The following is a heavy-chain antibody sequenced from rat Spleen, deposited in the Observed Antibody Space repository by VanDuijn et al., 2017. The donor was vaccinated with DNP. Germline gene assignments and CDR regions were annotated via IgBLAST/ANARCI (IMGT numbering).Heavy chain of an antibody. CDR1: GFTFSDYA. J-gene: IGHJ3*01. CDR2: IIFDGSSN. Sequence: EVQLVESGGGLVQPGNSLKLSCAASGFTFSDYAMAWVRQSPKKGLEWVATIIFDGSSNYYRDFVRGRFTISRDYSRSTLYLQMDILRSEDTATYYCATSSYFGYDYGFAYWGQGTLVTVSS. D-gene: IGHD1-7*01. V-gene: IGHV5S10*01. CDR3: ATSSYFGYDYGFAY.